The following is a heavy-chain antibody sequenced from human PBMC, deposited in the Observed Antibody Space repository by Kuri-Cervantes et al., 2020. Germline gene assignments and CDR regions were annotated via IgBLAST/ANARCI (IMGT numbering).Heavy chain of an antibody. CDR3: ARGDFMTILN. Sequence: GGSLRLSCAASGFTFSNAWMSWVRQAPGKGLEWVGRIKSKTDGGTTDYAAPVKGRFTISRDDSKNTLYLQMNSLRAEDTAVYYCARGDFMTILNWGQGTLVTVSS. V-gene: IGHV3-15*01. CDR1: GFTFSNAW. D-gene: IGHD4/OR15-4a*01. J-gene: IGHJ4*02. CDR2: IKSKTDGGTT.